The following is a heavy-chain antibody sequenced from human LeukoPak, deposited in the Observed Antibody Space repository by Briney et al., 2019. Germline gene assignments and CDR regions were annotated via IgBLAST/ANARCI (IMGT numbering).Heavy chain of an antibody. CDR1: GFTFSNNW. D-gene: IGHD3-10*01. V-gene: IGHV3-23*01. J-gene: IGHJ4*02. Sequence: QSGGSLRLSCAASGFTFSNNWMTWVRQAPGKGLEWVSAISGSGGSTYYADSVKGRFTISRDNSKNTLYLQMNSLRAEDTAVYYCAKDRFLIPGSGYFDYWGQGTLVTVSS. CDR2: ISGSGGST. CDR3: AKDRFLIPGSGYFDY.